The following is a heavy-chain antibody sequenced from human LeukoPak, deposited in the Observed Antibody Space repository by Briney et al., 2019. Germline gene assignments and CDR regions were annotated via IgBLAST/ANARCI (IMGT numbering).Heavy chain of an antibody. CDR2: INPNSGGT. D-gene: IGHD6-13*01. CDR1: GYTFTGYF. CDR3: ARAQSLTAPAGTFANS. Sequence: ASVKVSCKASGYTFTGYFLHWVRRAPGQGFEWMGWINPNSGGTYYTQRFQGRVTMTRDTSISTAYMELSSLRSDDTAVYYCARAQSLTAPAGTFANSWGQGTLVTVSS. J-gene: IGHJ4*02. V-gene: IGHV1-2*02.